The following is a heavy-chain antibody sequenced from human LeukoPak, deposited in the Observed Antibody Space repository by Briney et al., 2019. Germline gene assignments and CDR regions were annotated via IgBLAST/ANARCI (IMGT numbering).Heavy chain of an antibody. V-gene: IGHV4-59*08. J-gene: IGHJ4*02. Sequence: SETLSLTCTVSGGSISSYYWSWIRQAPGKGLEWIGYVYQSGTTSYNPSLKRRVTISADTSKNQFSLKVRSATAADTAVYYCARHGGSLGYFDNWGQGTLVTVSS. CDR2: VYQSGTT. CDR1: GGSISSYY. D-gene: IGHD1-26*01. CDR3: ARHGGSLGYFDN.